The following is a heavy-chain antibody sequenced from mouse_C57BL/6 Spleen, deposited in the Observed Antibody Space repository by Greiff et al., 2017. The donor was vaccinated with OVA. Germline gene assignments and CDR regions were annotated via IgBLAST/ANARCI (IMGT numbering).Heavy chain of an antibody. V-gene: IGHV1-26*01. D-gene: IGHD3-2*02. CDR1: GYTFTDYY. Sequence: EVQLQQSGPELVKPGASVKISCKASGYTFTDYYMNWVKQSHGKSLEWIGDINPNNGGTSYNQKFKGKATLTVDKSSSTAYMELRSLTSEDSAVYYCARRLDSSGYVPYWGQGTTLTVSS. CDR3: ARRLDSSGYVPY. J-gene: IGHJ2*01. CDR2: INPNNGGT.